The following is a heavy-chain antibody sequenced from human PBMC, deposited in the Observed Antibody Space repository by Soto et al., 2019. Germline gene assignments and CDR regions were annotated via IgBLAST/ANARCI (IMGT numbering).Heavy chain of an antibody. CDR2: ISYTGST. J-gene: IGHJ6*02. D-gene: IGHD2-15*01. V-gene: IGHV4-59*01. Sequence: PSETLSLTCTVSGDSISSYYWSWIRQPPGKGLEWIGYISYTGSTHYNPSLKSRVTISAYTAKTQFSLKLRSVTTADAALYYCAREGVAAPYYYYGMDVWGQGSTVTVSS. CDR1: GDSISSYY. CDR3: AREGVAAPYYYYGMDV.